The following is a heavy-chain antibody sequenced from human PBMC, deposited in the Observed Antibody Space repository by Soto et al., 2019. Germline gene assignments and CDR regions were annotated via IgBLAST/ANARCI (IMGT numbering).Heavy chain of an antibody. D-gene: IGHD4-17*01. CDR1: GGSISTGGYY. J-gene: IGHJ4*02. CDR3: ARGLSVTLFDN. V-gene: IGHV4-31*11. CDR2: IYYSGST. Sequence: QVQLQESGPGLVKPSPTLSLTCAVSGGSISTGGYYWTWIRQHPGKGLEWIGYIYYSGSTYSNPSLKSRVTISVDTSKNQFSLKLSSVTAADTAVYYCARGLSVTLFDNWGQGTLVTVSS.